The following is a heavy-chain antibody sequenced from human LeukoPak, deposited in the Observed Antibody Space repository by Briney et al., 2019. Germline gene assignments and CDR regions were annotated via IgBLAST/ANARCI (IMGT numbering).Heavy chain of an antibody. CDR1: GSTFSSYA. Sequence: GGSLRLSCAASGSTFSSYAMSWVRQAPGKGLEWVSAISGSGGSTYYADSVKGRFTISRDNSKNTLYLQMNSLRAEDTAVYYCAGNYYDSSGLAYWGQGTLVTVSS. CDR2: ISGSGGST. V-gene: IGHV3-23*01. J-gene: IGHJ4*02. D-gene: IGHD3-22*01. CDR3: AGNYYDSSGLAY.